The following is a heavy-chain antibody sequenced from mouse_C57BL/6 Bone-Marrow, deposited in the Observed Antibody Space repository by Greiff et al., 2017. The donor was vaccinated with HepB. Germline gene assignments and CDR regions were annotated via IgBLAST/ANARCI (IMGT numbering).Heavy chain of an antibody. V-gene: IGHV1-81*01. CDR1: GYTFTSYG. D-gene: IGHD2-5*01. J-gene: IGHJ4*01. Sequence: QVHVKQSGAELARPGASVKLSCKASGYTFTSYGISWVKQRTGQGLEWIGEIYPRSGNTYYNEKFKGKATLTADKSSSTAYMELRSLTSEDSAVYFCAGVRNYEDAMDYWGQGTSVTVSS. CDR3: AGVRNYEDAMDY. CDR2: IYPRSGNT.